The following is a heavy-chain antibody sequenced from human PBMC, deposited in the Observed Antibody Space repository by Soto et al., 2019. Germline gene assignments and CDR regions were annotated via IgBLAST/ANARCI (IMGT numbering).Heavy chain of an antibody. CDR3: ARGALPAARGFDY. CDR1: GFTFSSYA. Sequence: GGSLRLSCAASGFTFSSYAMHWVRQAPGKGLEWVAVISYDGSNKYYADSVKGRFTISRDNSKNTLYLQMNSLRAEDTAVYYCARGALPAARGFDYWGQGTLVTVSS. CDR2: ISYDGSNK. V-gene: IGHV3-30-3*01. J-gene: IGHJ4*02. D-gene: IGHD2-2*01.